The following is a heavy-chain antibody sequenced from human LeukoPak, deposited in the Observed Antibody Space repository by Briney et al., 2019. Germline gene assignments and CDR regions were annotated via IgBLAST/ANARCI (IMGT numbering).Heavy chain of an antibody. D-gene: IGHD6-13*01. V-gene: IGHV1-69*05. CDR3: AVAAAGDLDY. CDR1: GGTFSSYA. Sequence: ASVKVSCKASGGTFSSYAISWVRQAPGQGLEWIGRIIPIFGTANYAQKFQGRVTITTDESTSTAYMELSSLRSEDTAVYYCAVAAAGDLDYWGQGTLVTVSS. CDR2: IIPIFGTA. J-gene: IGHJ4*02.